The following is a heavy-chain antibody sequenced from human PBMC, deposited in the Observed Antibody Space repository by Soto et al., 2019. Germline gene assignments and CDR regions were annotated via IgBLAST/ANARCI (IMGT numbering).Heavy chain of an antibody. J-gene: IGHJ5*02. CDR1: GGSISSGGYY. CDR3: ARDRIYCSGGSCYFNWFDP. V-gene: IGHV4-31*03. Sequence: SETLSLTCTVSGGSISSGGYYWSWIRQHPGKGLEWIGYIYYSGSTYYNPSLKSRVTISVDTSKNQFSLKLSSVTAADTAVYYCARDRIYCSGGSCYFNWFDPWGQGTPVTVSS. CDR2: IYYSGST. D-gene: IGHD2-15*01.